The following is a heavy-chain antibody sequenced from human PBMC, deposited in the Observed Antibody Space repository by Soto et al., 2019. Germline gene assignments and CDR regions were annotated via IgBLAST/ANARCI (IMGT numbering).Heavy chain of an antibody. CDR3: ARDTRYCSGGSCYSGWFDP. J-gene: IGHJ5*02. Sequence: GASVKVSCKASGYTFTGYYMHWVRQAPGQGLEWMGWINPNGGGTNYAQKFQGWVTMTRDTSISTAYMELSRLRSDDTAVYYCARDTRYCSGGSCYSGWFDPSGQGTLVTVAS. CDR2: INPNGGGT. CDR1: GYTFTGYY. V-gene: IGHV1-2*04. D-gene: IGHD2-15*01.